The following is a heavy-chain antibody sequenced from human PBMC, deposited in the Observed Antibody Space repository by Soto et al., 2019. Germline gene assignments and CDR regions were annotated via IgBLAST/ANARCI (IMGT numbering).Heavy chain of an antibody. Sequence: QVQLVQSGAEVKKPGASVKVSCKASGYTFTSYYMHWVRQAPGQGLEWMGIINPSGGSTSYAQKFQGRVTMTRDTSTSTVYMELSSLRSEDTAVYYCARVPYHYDSSGYWLRNDAFDIWGQGTMVTVSS. D-gene: IGHD3-22*01. V-gene: IGHV1-46*01. CDR2: INPSGGST. CDR1: GYTFTSYY. J-gene: IGHJ3*02. CDR3: ARVPYHYDSSGYWLRNDAFDI.